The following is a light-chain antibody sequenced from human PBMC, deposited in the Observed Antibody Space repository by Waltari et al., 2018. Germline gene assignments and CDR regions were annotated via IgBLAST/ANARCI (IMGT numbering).Light chain of an antibody. CDR2: EVI. V-gene: IGLV2-23*02. CDR1: NSDVGSTNY. Sequence: QSVLTQPASVSGSPGQSITISCSGSNSDVGSTNYVSWYQQHPGEVPKVLIYEVIKRPSGISNRFSGSKSGNTASLTISGLQPDDEADYFCSSYAGSDTFVIFGGGTRLTVL. CDR3: SSYAGSDTFVI. J-gene: IGLJ2*01.